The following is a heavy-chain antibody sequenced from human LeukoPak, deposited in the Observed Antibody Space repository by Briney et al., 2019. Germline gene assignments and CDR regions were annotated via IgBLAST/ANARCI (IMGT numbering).Heavy chain of an antibody. D-gene: IGHD6-13*01. V-gene: IGHV3-73*01. Sequence: GGSLRLSCAASGFTFSGSAMHWVRQASGKGLEWVGRIRSKANSYTTAYAASVKGRFTISRDDSKNTAYLQMNSLKTEDTAVYYCTSIAAAGLGYWGQGTLVTVSS. CDR2: IRSKANSYTT. CDR3: TSIAAAGLGY. J-gene: IGHJ4*02. CDR1: GFTFSGSA.